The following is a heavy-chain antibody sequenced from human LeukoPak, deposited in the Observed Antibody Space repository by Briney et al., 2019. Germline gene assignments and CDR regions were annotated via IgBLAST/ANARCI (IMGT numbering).Heavy chain of an antibody. D-gene: IGHD3-3*01. CDR1: GFRISGYS. CDR2: ISHYSRTT. Sequence: GGSLRLSCVASGFRISGYSFNWVRQVPGKGLEWVSFISHYSRTTYYADSVKGRFTISRDNTESSVYLQMNSLKAEDTGIYYCAREALRTSIDSWGQGTLVSVSS. J-gene: IGHJ4*02. CDR3: AREALRTSIDS. V-gene: IGHV3-48*04.